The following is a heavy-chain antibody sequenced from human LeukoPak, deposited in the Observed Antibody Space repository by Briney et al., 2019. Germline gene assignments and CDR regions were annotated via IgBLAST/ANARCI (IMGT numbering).Heavy chain of an antibody. CDR3: ARMRRRELLLLLWFDP. CDR2: ISNTGGT. Sequence: KASETLSLTCTVSGGSVSGGSHYWSWNRQRPGKGLEWIGYISNTGGTNYNPSLKSRVTISVDTSKNQFSLKLSSVTAADTAVYYCARMRRRELLLLLWFDPWGQGTLVTVSS. J-gene: IGHJ5*02. CDR1: GGSVSGGSHY. V-gene: IGHV4-61*01. D-gene: IGHD2-15*01.